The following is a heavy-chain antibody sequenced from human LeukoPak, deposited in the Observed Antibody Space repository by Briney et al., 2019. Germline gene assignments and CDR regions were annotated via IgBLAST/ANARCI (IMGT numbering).Heavy chain of an antibody. V-gene: IGHV3-30*18. CDR3: AKSYSYGGNEETYFDY. CDR1: GFTFSSYG. CDR2: ISYDGSNK. J-gene: IGHJ4*02. D-gene: IGHD4-23*01. Sequence: GGSLRLSCAASGFTFSSYGMHWVRQAPGKGLEWVAVISYDGSNKYYADSVKGRFTISRDNSKNTLYLQMNSLRAEDTAVYYCAKSYSYGGNEETYFDYWGQGTLVTVSS.